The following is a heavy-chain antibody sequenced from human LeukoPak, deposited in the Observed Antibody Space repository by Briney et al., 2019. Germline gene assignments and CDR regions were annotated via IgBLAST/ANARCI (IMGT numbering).Heavy chain of an antibody. CDR3: ARDGGTMVRGVYYYYGMDV. J-gene: IGHJ6*04. Sequence: PGGSLRLSCAASGFTFSSYEMNWVRQAPGKGLEWVSYISSSGSTIYYADSVKGRFTISRDNAKNSLYLQMNSLRAEDTAVYYCARDGGTMVRGVYYYYGMDVWGKGTTVTVSS. CDR2: ISSSGSTI. D-gene: IGHD3-10*01. CDR1: GFTFSSYE. V-gene: IGHV3-48*03.